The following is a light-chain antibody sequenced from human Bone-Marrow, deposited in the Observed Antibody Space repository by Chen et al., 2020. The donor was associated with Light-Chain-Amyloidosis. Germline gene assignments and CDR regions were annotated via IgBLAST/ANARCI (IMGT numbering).Light chain of an antibody. Sequence: DIVMTQSPLSLPVTPGEPASISCRSSQSLLHSSGYNYLHWYLQKPGQSPQLLISLGSNRASGVPDRFSGSGSGTDFTLKISNVEADDVGVYYCMQVLQTWTFGQGTKVEIK. V-gene: IGKV2-28*01. CDR1: QSLLHSSGYNY. J-gene: IGKJ1*01. CDR3: MQVLQTWT. CDR2: LGS.